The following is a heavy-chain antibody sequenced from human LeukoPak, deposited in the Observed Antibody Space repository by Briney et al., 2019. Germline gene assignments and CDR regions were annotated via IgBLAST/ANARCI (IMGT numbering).Heavy chain of an antibody. CDR3: ASDDYYDSSGYHNWFDP. J-gene: IGHJ5*02. V-gene: IGHV1-69*01. CDR1: GGTFSSYA. CDR2: IIPIFGTA. Sequence: SVKVSCKASGGTFSSYAISWVRQAPGQGLEWMGGIIPIFGTANYAQKFQGRVTITADESTSTAYMELSSLRSEDTAVYYCASDDYYDSSGYHNWFDPWGQGTLVTASS. D-gene: IGHD3-22*01.